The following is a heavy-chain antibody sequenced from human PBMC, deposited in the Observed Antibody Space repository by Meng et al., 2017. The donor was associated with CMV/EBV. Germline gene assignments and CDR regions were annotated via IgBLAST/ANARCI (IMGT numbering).Heavy chain of an antibody. CDR3: ATGQYSSSSRGDGYFDY. J-gene: IGHJ4*02. D-gene: IGHD6-6*01. CDR2: ISSNGGST. CDR1: GFTFSSYA. Sequence: GESLKISCAASGFTFSSYAMHWVRQAPGKGLEYVSAISSNGGSTYYADSVKGRLTISRDNSKNTLYLQMGSLRAEDMAVYYCATGQYSSSSRGDGYFDYWGQGTLVTVSS. V-gene: IGHV3-64*02.